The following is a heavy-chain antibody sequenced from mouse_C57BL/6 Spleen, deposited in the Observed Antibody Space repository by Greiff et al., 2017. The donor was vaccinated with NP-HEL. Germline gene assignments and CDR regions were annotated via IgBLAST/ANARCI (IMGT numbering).Heavy chain of an antibody. CDR1: GFTFSSYG. J-gene: IGHJ2*01. CDR3: ARDAPYYFDY. Sequence: EVKLVESGGDLVKPGGSLKLSCAASGFTFSSYGMSWVRQTPDKRLEWVATISSGGSYTYYPDSVKGRFTISRDNVKNTLYLQMSSLKSEDTAMYYCARDAPYYFDYWGQGTTLTVSS. CDR2: ISSGGSYT. V-gene: IGHV5-6*01.